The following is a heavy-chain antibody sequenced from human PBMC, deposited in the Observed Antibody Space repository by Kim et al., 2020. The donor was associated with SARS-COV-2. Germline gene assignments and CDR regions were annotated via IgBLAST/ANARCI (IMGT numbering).Heavy chain of an antibody. CDR3: ARGGRIWFQYFDH. V-gene: IGHV4-34*01. Sequence: SETLSLTCAVYGGSFSGYYWSWIRQPPGKGLEWIGEINHSGSTNYNPSLKSRVTISVDTSKNQFSLKLSSVTAADTAVYYCARGGRIWFQYFDHWGQGT. D-gene: IGHD3-10*01. CDR1: GGSFSGYY. J-gene: IGHJ4*02. CDR2: INHSGST.